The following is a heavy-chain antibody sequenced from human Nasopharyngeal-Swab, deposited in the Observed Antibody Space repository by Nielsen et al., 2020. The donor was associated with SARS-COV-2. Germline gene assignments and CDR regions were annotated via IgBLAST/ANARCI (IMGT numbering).Heavy chain of an antibody. Sequence: GGSLRLSCAASGFTFNNHAMHWVRQAPGKGLEWVAVISYDGGNKYYADSVKGRFTISRDNSKNTLYLQMNSLRAGDTAVYYCARDLDRTIAARPDDWGQGTLVTVSS. CDR3: ARDLDRTIAARPDD. J-gene: IGHJ4*02. V-gene: IGHV3-30*04. CDR1: GFTFNNHA. CDR2: ISYDGGNK. D-gene: IGHD6-6*01.